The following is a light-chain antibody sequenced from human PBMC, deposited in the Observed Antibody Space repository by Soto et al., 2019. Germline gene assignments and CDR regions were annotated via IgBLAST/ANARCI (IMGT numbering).Light chain of an antibody. J-gene: IGKJ5*01. CDR2: SAS. Sequence: DIPLTQGPCFLYASVGDRVTITCRASQGISNYLAWYRQKPGKAPELLIYSASTLQSGVPSRFSGSGSGTEFTLTISSLQPEDFATYYCQHLNSYPLTFCGGTRLEIK. V-gene: IGKV1-9*01. CDR3: QHLNSYPLT. CDR1: QGISNY.